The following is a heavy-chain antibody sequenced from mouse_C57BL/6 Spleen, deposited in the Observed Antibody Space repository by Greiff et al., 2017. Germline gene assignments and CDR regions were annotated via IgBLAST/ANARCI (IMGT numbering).Heavy chain of an antibody. CDR3: EFYYGNYEFAY. Sequence: QVQLQQPGAELVKPGASVKLSCKASGYTFTSYWMHWVKQRPGQGLEWIGMIHPNSGSTNYNEKFKSKATLTVDKSSSTAYMQLSSLTSEDSAVYYCEFYYGNYEFAYWGQGTLVTVSA. D-gene: IGHD2-1*01. CDR2: IHPNSGST. V-gene: IGHV1-64*01. J-gene: IGHJ3*01. CDR1: GYTFTSYW.